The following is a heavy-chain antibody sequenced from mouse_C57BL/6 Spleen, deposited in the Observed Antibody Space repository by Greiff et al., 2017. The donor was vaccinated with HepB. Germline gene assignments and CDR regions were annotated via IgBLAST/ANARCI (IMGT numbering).Heavy chain of an antibody. CDR3: ARTGSYHYFDY. J-gene: IGHJ2*01. CDR1: GYTFTSYT. D-gene: IGHD1-1*02. CDR2: INPSSGYT. V-gene: IGHV1-4*01. Sequence: VQLQQSGAELARPGASVKMSCKASGYTFTSYTMHWVKQRPGQGLEWIGYINPSSGYTKYNQKFKDKATLTADKSSSTAYMQLSSLTSEDSAVYYCARTGSYHYFDYWGQGTTLTVAS.